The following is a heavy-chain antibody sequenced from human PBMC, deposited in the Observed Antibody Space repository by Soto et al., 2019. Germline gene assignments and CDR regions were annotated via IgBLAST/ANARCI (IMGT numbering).Heavy chain of an antibody. J-gene: IGHJ6*02. Sequence: PSETLSLTCTVSGGSVSSGSYYWSWIRQPPWKGLEWIGYIYYSGSTNYNPSLKSRVTIAVDTSKNQFSLKLSSVTAADTAVYYCARDLRRCSSTSCSYGMDVWGQGXTVTVYS. V-gene: IGHV4-61*01. D-gene: IGHD2-2*01. CDR3: ARDLRRCSSTSCSYGMDV. CDR1: GGSVSSGSYY. CDR2: IYYSGST.